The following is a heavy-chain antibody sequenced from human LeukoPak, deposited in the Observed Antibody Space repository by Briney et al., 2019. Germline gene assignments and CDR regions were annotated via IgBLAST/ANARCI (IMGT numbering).Heavy chain of an antibody. J-gene: IGHJ6*02. D-gene: IGHD3-9*01. V-gene: IGHV1-69*10. Sequence: ASVKVSCKASGGTFSSYAISWVRQAPGQGLEWMGRIIPILGIANYAQKFQGRVTFTADKSTSTAYMELSSLRSEDTAVYYCARRYIDWLLPNANSYGMDVWGQGATVTVSS. CDR2: IIPILGIA. CDR3: ARRYIDWLLPNANSYGMDV. CDR1: GGTFSSYA.